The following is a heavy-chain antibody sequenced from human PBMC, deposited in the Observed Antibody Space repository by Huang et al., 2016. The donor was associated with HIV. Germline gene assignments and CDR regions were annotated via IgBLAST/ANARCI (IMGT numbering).Heavy chain of an antibody. CDR2: IRVYNGNT. CDR1: GYTFSSFG. CDR3: ARGGGIQLWLLGYYYMDV. J-gene: IGHJ6*03. Sequence: QVQLVQSGAEVKKPGASVKVSCKASGYTFSSFGISWVRQAPGQGLEWGGWIRVYNGNTKFAQKFQGRRTMTTDTSTSTAYMELRSLRSDDTAVYYCARGGGIQLWLLGYYYMDVWGNGTTVTVSS. D-gene: IGHD5-18*01. V-gene: IGHV1-18*01.